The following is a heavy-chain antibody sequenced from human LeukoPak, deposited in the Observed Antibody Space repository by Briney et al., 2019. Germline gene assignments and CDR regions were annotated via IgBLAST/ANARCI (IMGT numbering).Heavy chain of an antibody. V-gene: IGHV3-23*01. Sequence: GGSLRLSCAASGFSFSSYAMSWVRQAPGKGLEWVSAVSGGGDTTYTADSVKGRFTISRDNSKNTIYLQMNTLITEDTALYYCAGISYSGTWPVGYWGQGTLVTVSS. CDR1: GFSFSSYA. J-gene: IGHJ4*02. CDR3: AGISYSGTWPVGY. D-gene: IGHD6-6*01. CDR2: VSGGGDTT.